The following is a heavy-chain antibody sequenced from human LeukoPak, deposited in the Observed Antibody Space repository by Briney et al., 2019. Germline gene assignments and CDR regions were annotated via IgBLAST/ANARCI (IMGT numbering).Heavy chain of an antibody. CDR1: GFAFSSYA. CDR3: ARVKGGIAAAGNYFDY. CDR2: VSYDGGSK. V-gene: IGHV3-30-3*01. D-gene: IGHD6-13*01. Sequence: PGGSLRLSCAASGFAFSSYAMHWVRQGPGKGLEWVALVSYDGGSKYYADSVKGRITISGDNSKNTLHLQMNSLRTEDTAVYYCARVKGGIAAAGNYFDYWGQGTLVTVSS. J-gene: IGHJ4*02.